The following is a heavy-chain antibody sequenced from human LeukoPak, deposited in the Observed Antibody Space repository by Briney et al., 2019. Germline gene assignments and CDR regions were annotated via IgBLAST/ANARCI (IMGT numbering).Heavy chain of an antibody. CDR2: ISGSGGST. Sequence: GGSLRLSCAASGFTFSSYAMSWVRQAPGKGLEWVSAISGSGGSTYYADSVKGRFTIPRDNSKNTLYLQMNSPRAEDTAVYYCAKASAMIVVVSKHFDYWGQGTLVTVSS. CDR1: GFTFSSYA. J-gene: IGHJ4*02. V-gene: IGHV3-23*01. D-gene: IGHD3-22*01. CDR3: AKASAMIVVVSKHFDY.